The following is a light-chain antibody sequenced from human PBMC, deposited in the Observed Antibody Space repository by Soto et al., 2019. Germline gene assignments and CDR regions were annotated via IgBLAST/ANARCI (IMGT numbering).Light chain of an antibody. CDR2: GAS. Sequence: EIVLTQSPGTLSLSPGERATLSCRASESVSTSYLAWYQQKPGQAPRLLIYGASGRATGIPDRFSVSASGTDFTRTISRLEPEDFAVYYWQHYGTSALFGPGTKVDIK. J-gene: IGKJ3*01. CDR1: ESVSTSY. V-gene: IGKV3-20*01. CDR3: QHYGTSAL.